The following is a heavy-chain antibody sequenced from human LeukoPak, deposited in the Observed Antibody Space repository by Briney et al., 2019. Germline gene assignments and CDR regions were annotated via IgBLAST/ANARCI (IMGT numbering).Heavy chain of an antibody. CDR1: GFTFDDYG. CDR2: INWNGGST. CDR3: ATMADFWSGYYGALDY. Sequence: PGGSLRLSCAASGFTFDDYGMSWVRHAPGKGLEWVSGINWNGGSTGYVDSVKGRFTISRDNAKNSLYLQMNSLRAEDTALYYCATMADFWSGYYGALDYWGQGTLVTVSS. D-gene: IGHD3-3*01. V-gene: IGHV3-20*04. J-gene: IGHJ4*02.